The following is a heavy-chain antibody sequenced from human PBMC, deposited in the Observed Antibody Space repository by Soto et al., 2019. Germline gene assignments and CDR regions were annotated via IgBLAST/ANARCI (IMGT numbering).Heavy chain of an antibody. CDR3: AKAGGYFDPYFFAY. J-gene: IGHJ4*02. CDR1: GFAFSSYA. CDR2: TSGSGGST. Sequence: GGSLRLSCAASGFAFSSYAMSWVRQAPGKGLEWVSGTSGSGGSTYYADSVKGRFTISRDNSKNTLYLQMNSLRAEDTAVYYCAKAGGYFDPYFFAYWGQGALVTGSS. D-gene: IGHD3-9*01. V-gene: IGHV3-23*01.